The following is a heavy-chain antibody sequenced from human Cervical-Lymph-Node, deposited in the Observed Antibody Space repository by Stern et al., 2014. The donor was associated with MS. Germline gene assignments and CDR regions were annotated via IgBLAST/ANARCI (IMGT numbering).Heavy chain of an antibody. CDR3: STYGDDFGMDI. V-gene: IGHV1-69*01. CDR1: GGTSTKYA. CDR2: IMPIFRAT. J-gene: IGHJ6*02. Sequence: QVQLVQSGAEVKKPGSSVTVSCKASGGTSTKYAISSARQAPGQGLEWMGGIMPIFRATYYAQRFQGRVTITADESTSTAYMELSSLTSEDTAIYYCSTYGDDFGMDIWGQGTTVTVSS. D-gene: IGHD4-17*01.